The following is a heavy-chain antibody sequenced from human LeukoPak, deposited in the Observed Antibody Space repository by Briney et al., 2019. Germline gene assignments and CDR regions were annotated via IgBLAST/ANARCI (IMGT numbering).Heavy chain of an antibody. CDR3: AKDDRDIVVVVAATVEYFQH. Sequence: PGGSLRLSCAASGFTFSSYAMSWVRQAPGKGLEWVSAISGSGGSTYYAGSVKGRFTISRDNSKNTLYLQMNSLRAEDTAVYYCAKDDRDIVVVVAATVEYFQHWGQGTLVTVSS. CDR2: ISGSGGST. V-gene: IGHV3-23*01. J-gene: IGHJ1*01. D-gene: IGHD2-15*01. CDR1: GFTFSSYA.